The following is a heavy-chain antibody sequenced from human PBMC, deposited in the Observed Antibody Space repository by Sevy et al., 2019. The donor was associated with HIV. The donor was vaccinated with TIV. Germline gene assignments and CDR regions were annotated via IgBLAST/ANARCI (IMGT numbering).Heavy chain of an antibody. V-gene: IGHV1-24*01. CDR2: FDPEDDEK. CDR3: ATTKDYYESSGYPFDY. Sequence: APVKVSCKVSGRTLTQLSIHWVRQAPGKGLEWMGTFDPEDDEKIYAQKFQGRVTMTEDTSTDTAYMELSRLRSEDTAVYYCATTKDYYESSGYPFDYWGQGTLVTVSS. D-gene: IGHD5-12*01. J-gene: IGHJ4*02. CDR1: GRTLTQLS.